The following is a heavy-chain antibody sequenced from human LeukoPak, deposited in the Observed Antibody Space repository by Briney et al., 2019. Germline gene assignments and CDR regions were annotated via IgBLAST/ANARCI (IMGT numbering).Heavy chain of an antibody. CDR2: IYYSGST. Sequence: SETLSLTCTVSGGSISSYYWSWIRQRPGKGLEWIGYIYYSGSTNYNPSLKSRVTISVLTSKNQFSLKLSSVTAADTAVYYCATLGQARGYSYGPVDYWGQGSLVTVSS. CDR3: ATLGQARGYSYGPVDY. D-gene: IGHD5-18*01. V-gene: IGHV4-59*08. J-gene: IGHJ4*02. CDR1: GGSISSYY.